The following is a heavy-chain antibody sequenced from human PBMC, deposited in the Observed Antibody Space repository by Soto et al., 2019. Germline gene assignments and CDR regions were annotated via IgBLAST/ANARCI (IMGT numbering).Heavy chain of an antibody. CDR3: ARAVAGVGGFDY. Sequence: QVQLVQSGAEVKKPGASVKVSCKASGYTFTSYYMHWVRQAPGQGLEWMGIINPSGGSTSYAQKLQGRVTMTRDTSTSTVYMELSSLRSEDTAVYYCARAVAGVGGFDYWGQGTLVTVSS. J-gene: IGHJ4*02. V-gene: IGHV1-46*01. CDR1: GYTFTSYY. CDR2: INPSGGST. D-gene: IGHD6-19*01.